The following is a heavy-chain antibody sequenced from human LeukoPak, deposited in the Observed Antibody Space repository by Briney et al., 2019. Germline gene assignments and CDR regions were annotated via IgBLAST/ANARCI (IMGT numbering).Heavy chain of an antibody. CDR3: ARHSLRSRPSNWFDP. Sequence: SETLSLTCTVSGGSISSYYWSWIRQPPGKGLEWIGYIYYSGSTNYNPSLKSRVTISVDTSKNQFSLKLSSVTAADTAVYYCARHSLRSRPSNWFDPWGQGTLVTVSS. V-gene: IGHV4-59*08. J-gene: IGHJ5*02. CDR1: GGSISSYY. D-gene: IGHD6-13*01. CDR2: IYYSGST.